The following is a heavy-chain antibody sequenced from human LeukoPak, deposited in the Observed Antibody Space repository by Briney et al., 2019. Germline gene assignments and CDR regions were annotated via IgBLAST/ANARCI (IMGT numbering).Heavy chain of an antibody. J-gene: IGHJ4*02. CDR1: GVTFGSYG. CDR2: ISYDGSNK. D-gene: IGHD3-10*01. V-gene: IGHV3-30*18. Sequence: SLRLSFAASGVTFGSYGMHWVRHAPDKGLEWVAVISYDGSNKYYADSVKGRFTISRDNSKNTLYLQMNSLRAEDTAVYNCAKDLAGSGSPDYWGQGTLVTVSS. CDR3: AKDLAGSGSPDY.